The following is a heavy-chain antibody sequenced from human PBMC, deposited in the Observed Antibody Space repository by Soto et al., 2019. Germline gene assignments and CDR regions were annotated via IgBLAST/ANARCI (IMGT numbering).Heavy chain of an antibody. CDR2: ISSSSSTI. D-gene: IGHD2-2*01. CDR1: GFTFSGYS. Sequence: EVQLVESGGGLVQPGGSLRLSCAASGFTFSGYSMNWVRQAPGKGLEWVSYISSSSSTIYYADSVKGRFTISRDNAKNSLYLQMNSLRAEDTAVYYCARDIVVVPAAADSDYWGQGTLVTVSS. CDR3: ARDIVVVPAAADSDY. V-gene: IGHV3-48*01. J-gene: IGHJ4*02.